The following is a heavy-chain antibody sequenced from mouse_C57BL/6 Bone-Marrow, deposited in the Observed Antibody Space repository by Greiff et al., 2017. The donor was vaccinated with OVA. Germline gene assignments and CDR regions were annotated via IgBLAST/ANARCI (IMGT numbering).Heavy chain of an antibody. CDR3: TDATVVATDYYFDY. Sequence: EVQLVESGGGLVQPGGSMKLSCVASGFTFSNYWMNWVRQSPEKGLEWVAQIRLKSDNYATNYAESVKGRFTISRDDSKSSVYLQMNNLRAEDTGIYYCTDATVVATDYYFDYWGQGTTLTVSS. D-gene: IGHD1-1*01. J-gene: IGHJ2*01. CDR1: GFTFSNYW. V-gene: IGHV6-3*01. CDR2: IRLKSDNYAT.